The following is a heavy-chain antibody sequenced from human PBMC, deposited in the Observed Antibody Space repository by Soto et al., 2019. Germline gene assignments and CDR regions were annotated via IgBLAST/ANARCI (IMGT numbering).Heavy chain of an antibody. V-gene: IGHV1-18*01. D-gene: IGHD3-16*01. CDR3: ARGGTPICY. Sequence: QVQLVQSGAEVKKPGASVKVSCKASGYTFTNFGISWVRQAPGQGLEWKGWISAYNGNTNYAQNFQVRVTMTTDTSTSTAYMEQRGLRSDDTAVHYCARGGTPICYWGQGTMVTVSS. J-gene: IGHJ4*02. CDR2: ISAYNGNT. CDR1: GYTFTNFG.